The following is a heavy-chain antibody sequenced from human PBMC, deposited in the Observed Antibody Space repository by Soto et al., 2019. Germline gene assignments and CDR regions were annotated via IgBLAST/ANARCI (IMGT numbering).Heavy chain of an antibody. CDR3: AKVEGRGYNYGYSDY. CDR2: IGGSGTAS. CDR1: GFTISGYA. Sequence: EVQLLQSGGGLVQPGGSLRLSCVASGFTISGYAMNWVRQAPGKGLEWVSGIGGSGTASGYAESVKGRFTISRDNTKNNLYLQLTSLRDEDTAVYYCAKVEGRGYNYGYSDYWGQGTLVIVSS. J-gene: IGHJ4*02. D-gene: IGHD5-18*01. V-gene: IGHV3-23*01.